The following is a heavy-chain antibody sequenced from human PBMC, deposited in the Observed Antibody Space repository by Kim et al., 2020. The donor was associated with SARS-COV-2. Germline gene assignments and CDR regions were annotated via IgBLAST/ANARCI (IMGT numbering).Heavy chain of an antibody. V-gene: IGHV3-74*01. D-gene: IGHD2-15*01. J-gene: IGHJ6*02. Sequence: GGSLRLSCVASGFTFSNYGMHWVRQAPGKGLVWVSRFKNDESSTSDADSVKGRFTISRDSAKNTLYLQMDSLRAEDMAGYYCARDVTCYGGSCQSLRHYGMEVWGQGTTVTVSS. CDR3: ARDVTCYGGSCQSLRHYGMEV. CDR2: FKNDESST. CDR1: GFTFSNYG.